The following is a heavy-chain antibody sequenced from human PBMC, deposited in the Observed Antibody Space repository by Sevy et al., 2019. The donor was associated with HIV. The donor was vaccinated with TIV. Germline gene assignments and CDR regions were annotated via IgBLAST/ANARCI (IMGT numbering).Heavy chain of an antibody. J-gene: IGHJ4*02. CDR3: ARDLVYESTGYLPLFDN. Sequence: GSLRLSCAASGFTFSTHAMHWVRQAPGKGLEWVAIISYDGNIEYYPDSVKGRFTISRDDSKNTLYLQMNSLRSEDTALYYCARDLVYESTGYLPLFDNWGQGTLVTVSS. CDR2: ISYDGNIE. D-gene: IGHD3-22*01. V-gene: IGHV3-30-3*01. CDR1: GFTFSTHA.